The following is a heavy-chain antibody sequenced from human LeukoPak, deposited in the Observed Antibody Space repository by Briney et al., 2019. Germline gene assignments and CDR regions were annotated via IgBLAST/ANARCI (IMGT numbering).Heavy chain of an antibody. CDR1: GGSISSYY. CDR2: ISHSGST. CDR3: ARGYYDFWSGYANWFDP. Sequence: PSETLSLTCTVSGGSISSYYWSWIRQPPGKGLEWIGEISHSGSTNYNPSLKSRVTISVDTSKNQFSLKLSSVTAADTAVYYCARGYYDFWSGYANWFDPWGQGTLVTVSS. J-gene: IGHJ5*02. D-gene: IGHD3-3*01. V-gene: IGHV4-34*01.